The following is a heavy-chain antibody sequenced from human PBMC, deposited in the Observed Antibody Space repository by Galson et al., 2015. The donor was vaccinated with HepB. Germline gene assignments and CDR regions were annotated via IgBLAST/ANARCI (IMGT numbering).Heavy chain of an antibody. Sequence: SLRLYCAASTFIFSTYSMNWVRQAPGMGLEWLSYISASGTTIYYADSVKGRFTISSDNAKNSLYLQMNSLRPEDTAVYFCVFLRGNDLKPLDYWGQGILVTVSS. CDR2: ISASGTTI. CDR3: VFLRGNDLKPLDY. J-gene: IGHJ4*02. CDR1: TFIFSTYS. D-gene: IGHD5-12*01. V-gene: IGHV3-48*03.